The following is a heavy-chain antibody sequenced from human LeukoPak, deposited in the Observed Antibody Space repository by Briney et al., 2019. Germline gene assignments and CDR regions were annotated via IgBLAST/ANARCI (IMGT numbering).Heavy chain of an antibody. CDR2: ISDDGSKK. CDR3: AKDSSSSNNYYGMDV. CDR1: GFTFSSYG. D-gene: IGHD6-6*01. Sequence: GGSLRLSCAASGFTFSSYGIHWVRQAPGKGLEWVAVISDDGSKKYYGDSVKGRFTISRDNSKNTLYLQMNSLRAEDTAVYYCAKDSSSSNNYYGMDVWGHGTTVTVSS. V-gene: IGHV3-30*18. J-gene: IGHJ6*02.